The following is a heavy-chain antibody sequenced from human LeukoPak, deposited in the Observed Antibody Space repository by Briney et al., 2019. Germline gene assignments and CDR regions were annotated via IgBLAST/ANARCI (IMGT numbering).Heavy chain of an antibody. CDR1: GGSISSSSYY. J-gene: IGHJ5*02. V-gene: IGHV4-39*01. Sequence: KSSETLSLTCTVSGGSISSSSYYWGWIRQPPGKGLEWIGSIYYSGSTYYNPSLKSRVTISVDTSKNQFSLKLSSVTAADTAVNYCARQYVGYSPNWFDPWGQGTLVTVSS. CDR2: IYYSGST. CDR3: ARQYVGYSPNWFDP. D-gene: IGHD5-18*01.